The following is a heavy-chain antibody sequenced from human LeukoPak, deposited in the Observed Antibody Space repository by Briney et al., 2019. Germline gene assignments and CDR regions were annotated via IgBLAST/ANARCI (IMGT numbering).Heavy chain of an antibody. V-gene: IGHV3-48*01. Sequence: GGSLRLSCAASGFTFSSYWMSWVRQAPGKGLEWVAYIAYTGTIHYADSVRGRFAISRDNADNSLYLQMNSLRVEDTAVYYCARDPHSLDYWGQGTLVTVSS. J-gene: IGHJ4*02. CDR2: IAYTGTI. CDR3: ARDPHSLDY. CDR1: GFTFSSYW.